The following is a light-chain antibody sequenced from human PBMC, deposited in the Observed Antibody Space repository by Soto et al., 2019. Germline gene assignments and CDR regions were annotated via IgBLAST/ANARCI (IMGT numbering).Light chain of an antibody. J-gene: IGLJ1*01. Sequence: QSALTQPPSVSGAPGQRVTISCTGSSSNIGTHYDVHWYQQLPGKAPRLLISDNTNRPSGVPDRFSGSKSGTSASLAITGLQAEDEADYYCQSYDSSLSAYVFGTGTKAPS. CDR3: QSYDSSLSAYV. V-gene: IGLV1-40*01. CDR2: DNT. CDR1: SSNIGTHYD.